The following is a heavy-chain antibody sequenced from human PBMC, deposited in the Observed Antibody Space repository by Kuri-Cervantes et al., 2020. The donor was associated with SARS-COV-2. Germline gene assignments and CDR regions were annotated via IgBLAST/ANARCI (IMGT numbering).Heavy chain of an antibody. D-gene: IGHD2-2*01. J-gene: IGHJ4*02. Sequence: SETLSLTCTVSGGSISSSSYYWGWIRQPPGKGLEWIGSIYYSGCTYYNPSLKSRVTISVDTSKNQFSLKLSSVTAADTAVYYCARHPPRDLMPWVDWGQGTPVTVSS. V-gene: IGHV4-39*01. CDR2: IYYSGCT. CDR3: ARHPPRDLMPWVD. CDR1: GGSISSSSYY.